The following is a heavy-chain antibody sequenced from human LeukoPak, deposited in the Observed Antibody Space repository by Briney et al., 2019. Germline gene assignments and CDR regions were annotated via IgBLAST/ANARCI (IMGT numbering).Heavy chain of an antibody. D-gene: IGHD2-15*01. CDR3: ARVSGGIDY. CDR1: GGSISSSSYY. J-gene: IGHJ4*02. Sequence: PSETLSLTCTVSGGSISSSSYYWGWIRQPPGKGLEWIGSIYYSGSTYYNPSLKSRVTISVDTSKNQFSLKLSSVTAADTAVYYCARVSGGIDYWGQGTLVTVSS. V-gene: IGHV4-39*07. CDR2: IYYSGST.